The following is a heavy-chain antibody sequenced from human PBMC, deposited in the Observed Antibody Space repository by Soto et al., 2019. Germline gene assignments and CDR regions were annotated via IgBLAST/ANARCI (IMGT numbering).Heavy chain of an antibody. Sequence: DVQLVESGGGLVQPGRSLRLSCAASGFTFDDYAMHWVRQAPGKGLEWVSGISWNSGSIGYADSVKGRFTISRDNAKNSLYVQMNSLRAEDTALYYCAKVEYSSSSGDYWGQGTLVTVSS. V-gene: IGHV3-9*01. D-gene: IGHD6-6*01. CDR3: AKVEYSSSSGDY. CDR1: GFTFDDYA. CDR2: ISWNSGSI. J-gene: IGHJ4*02.